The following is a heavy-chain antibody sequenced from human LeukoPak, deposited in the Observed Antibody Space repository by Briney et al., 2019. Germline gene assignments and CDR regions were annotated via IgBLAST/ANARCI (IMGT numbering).Heavy chain of an antibody. CDR3: ARSGGSYYYYMDV. Sequence: GGSLRLSCAASGFTFSSYWMSWVRQAPGKGLEWVANIKQDGSEKYYVDSVKGRFTISRDNAKNSLYLQMNSLRAEDTAVYYCARSGGSYYYYMDVWGKGTTVTVSS. CDR2: IKQDGSEK. D-gene: IGHD1-26*01. V-gene: IGHV3-7*01. J-gene: IGHJ6*03. CDR1: GFTFSSYW.